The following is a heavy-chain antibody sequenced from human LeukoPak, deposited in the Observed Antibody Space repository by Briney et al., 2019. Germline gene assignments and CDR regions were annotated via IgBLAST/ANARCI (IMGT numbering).Heavy chain of an antibody. D-gene: IGHD2-2*02. Sequence: GGSLRLSCAASGFTFSSYSMNWVRQAPGKGLEWVSSISSSSYIYYADSVKGRFTISRDNAKNSLYLQMNSLRAEDTAVYYCARGPGYCSSTSCYSRFDPWGQGNLVTVSS. CDR3: ARGPGYCSSTSCYSRFDP. V-gene: IGHV3-21*01. CDR2: ISSSSYI. CDR1: GFTFSSYS. J-gene: IGHJ5*02.